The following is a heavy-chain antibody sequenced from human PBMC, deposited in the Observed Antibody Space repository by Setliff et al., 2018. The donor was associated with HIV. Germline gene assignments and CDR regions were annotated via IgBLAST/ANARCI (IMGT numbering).Heavy chain of an antibody. Sequence: ASVKVSCKASGYTFTSYYIHWVRQAPGQGLEWMGRINPSGGSTSYAQKFQGRVTMTRDTSTSTVYMELSSLTSDDTAIYYCARGRLSWSPDFWGQGTLVTVSS. CDR3: ARGRLSWSPDF. V-gene: IGHV1-46*01. CDR1: GYTFTSYY. J-gene: IGHJ4*02. CDR2: INPSGGST.